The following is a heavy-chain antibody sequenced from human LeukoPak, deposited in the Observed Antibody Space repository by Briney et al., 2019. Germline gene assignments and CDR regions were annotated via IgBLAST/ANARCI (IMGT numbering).Heavy chain of an antibody. CDR2: IVVGSGNT. J-gene: IGHJ4*02. Sequence: GTSVKVSCKASGFTFTSSAMQWVRQARGQRLEWIGWIVVGSGNTNYAQKFQERVTITRDMSTSTAYMELSSLRSEDTAVYYCAAGHSSSWHRIDYWGQGTLVTVSS. V-gene: IGHV1-58*02. D-gene: IGHD6-13*01. CDR3: AAGHSSSWHRIDY. CDR1: GFTFTSSA.